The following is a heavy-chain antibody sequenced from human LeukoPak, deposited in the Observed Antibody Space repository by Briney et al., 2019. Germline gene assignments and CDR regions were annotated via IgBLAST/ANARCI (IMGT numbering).Heavy chain of an antibody. V-gene: IGHV1-69*01. D-gene: IGHD3-10*01. CDR1: GGTFSSYA. CDR3: ARSYGSGPYYYMDV. CDR2: IIPVFGTS. Sequence: ASVKVSCKASGGTFSSYAINGVRQAPGQGLEWVGGIIPVFGTSNYAQKFQGRVTITADESTRTAYMELSSLRSEDTAVYYCARSYGSGPYYYMDVWGKGTTVTISS. J-gene: IGHJ6*03.